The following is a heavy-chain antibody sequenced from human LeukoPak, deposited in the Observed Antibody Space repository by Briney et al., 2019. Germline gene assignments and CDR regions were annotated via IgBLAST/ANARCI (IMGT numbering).Heavy chain of an antibody. CDR2: ISAYNGNT. V-gene: IGHV1-18*01. CDR1: GYTSTSYG. Sequence: ASVKVSCKASGYTSTSYGISWVRQAPGQGLEWMGWISAYNGNTNYAQKLQGRVTMTTDTSTSTAYMELRSLRSDDTAVYYCARDVGSGSYSYYGMDVWGQGTTVTVSS. D-gene: IGHD1-26*01. J-gene: IGHJ6*02. CDR3: ARDVGSGSYSYYGMDV.